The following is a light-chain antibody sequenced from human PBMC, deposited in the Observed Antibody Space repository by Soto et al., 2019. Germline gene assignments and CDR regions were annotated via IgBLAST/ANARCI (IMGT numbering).Light chain of an antibody. V-gene: IGKV3-20*01. CDR1: QSVSSIY. CDR3: QQYGSSRWT. CDR2: GAS. Sequence: EIVLTQSPGTLSLSPGERATLSCRASQSVSSIYLAWYQQKPGQAPRLLIYGASSRATGIPDRFSGSGSGKDFTLTISRREPEDFAVYYCQQYGSSRWTFGQGTKVEI. J-gene: IGKJ1*01.